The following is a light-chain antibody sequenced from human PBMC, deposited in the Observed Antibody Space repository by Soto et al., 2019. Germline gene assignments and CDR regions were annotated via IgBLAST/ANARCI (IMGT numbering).Light chain of an antibody. J-gene: IGKJ3*01. Sequence: DIQMTQSPSSLSASAGDRVTITCRASQGFSNYLAWYQQRPGNAPKLLIYAASTLQSGVPSRFSGSGSGTDFTLTISGLQPEDVATYYCQKYDIAPFTFGPGTKVDIK. CDR2: AAS. CDR1: QGFSNY. V-gene: IGKV1-27*01. CDR3: QKYDIAPFT.